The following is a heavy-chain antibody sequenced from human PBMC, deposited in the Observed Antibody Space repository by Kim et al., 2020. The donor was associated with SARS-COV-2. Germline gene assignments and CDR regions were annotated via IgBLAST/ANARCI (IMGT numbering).Heavy chain of an antibody. V-gene: IGHV4-39*07. D-gene: IGHD1-1*01. J-gene: IGHJ5*01. CDR3: ARDQFIQKLENWFDS. Sequence: SETLSLTCSVSGGSVNSASYYWAWIRQPPGKGLEWIGGVYYNGNTHYSPALKSRITMSVDTSKNQFSLALSSVTAADTAVYYCARDQFIQKLENWFDSWGQGTLVTVSS. CDR1: GGSVNSASYY. CDR2: VYYNGNT.